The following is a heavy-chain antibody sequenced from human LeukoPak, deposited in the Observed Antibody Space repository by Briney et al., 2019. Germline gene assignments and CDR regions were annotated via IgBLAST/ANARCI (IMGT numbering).Heavy chain of an antibody. Sequence: GGSLRLSCAASGFTVSNNYMNWVRQAPGKGLEWVSVIYSGGSTSYADSAEGRFTISRDNSRNTVSLQMNTLRAEDTAVYYCARGNSYDSSGYPEYFQNWGQGTLVTVSS. V-gene: IGHV3-66*01. CDR1: GFTVSNNY. J-gene: IGHJ1*01. D-gene: IGHD3-22*01. CDR3: ARGNSYDSSGYPEYFQN. CDR2: IYSGGST.